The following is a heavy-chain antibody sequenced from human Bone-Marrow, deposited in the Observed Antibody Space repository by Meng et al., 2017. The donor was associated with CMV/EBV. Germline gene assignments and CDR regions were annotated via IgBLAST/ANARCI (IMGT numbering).Heavy chain of an antibody. CDR1: GFTFSSYA. J-gene: IGHJ4*02. CDR3: ARSLTGAAHQTYYFDY. D-gene: IGHD6-6*01. CDR2: ISYDGSNK. Sequence: GESLKISCAASGFTFSSYAMHWVRQAPGKGLEWVAVISYDGSNKYYADSVKGRFTISRDNSKNTLYPQMNSLRAEDTAVYYCARSLTGAAHQTYYFDYWGQGTLVTVSS. V-gene: IGHV3-30*04.